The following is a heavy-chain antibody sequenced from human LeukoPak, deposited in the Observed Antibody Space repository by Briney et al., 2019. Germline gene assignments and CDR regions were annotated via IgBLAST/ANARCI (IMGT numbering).Heavy chain of an antibody. J-gene: IGHJ2*01. V-gene: IGHV3-30-3*01. CDR1: RFTFSSYA. CDR3: ARVSYFDL. Sequence: GRSLRLSCAASRFTFSSYAMHWVRPAPGKGVEWVAVISYDGSNKYYADSVKGRFTISRDNSKNTLYLQMNSLRAEDTDVYYCARVSYFDLWGRGTLVTVSS. CDR2: ISYDGSNK.